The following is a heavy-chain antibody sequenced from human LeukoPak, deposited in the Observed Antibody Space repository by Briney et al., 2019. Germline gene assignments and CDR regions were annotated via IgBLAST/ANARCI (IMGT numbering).Heavy chain of an antibody. Sequence: GGSLRLSCAASGFPFSSYSMNWVRRAPGRGLEWVSSISTRIDYMYYADSVKGRFTISRDNAKNSLYLQMNSLRAEDTAVYYCARAIFSRGWYLVDYWGQGTLVTVSP. CDR3: ARAIFSRGWYLVDY. CDR1: GFPFSSYS. CDR2: ISTRIDYM. D-gene: IGHD6-19*01. V-gene: IGHV3-21*01. J-gene: IGHJ4*02.